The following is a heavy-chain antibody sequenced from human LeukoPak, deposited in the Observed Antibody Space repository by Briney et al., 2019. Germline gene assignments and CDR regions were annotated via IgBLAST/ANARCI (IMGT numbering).Heavy chain of an antibody. CDR3: ARGFIYSYGYGY. Sequence: PSETLSLTCAVYGGSFSGYYWSWIRQPPGKGLEWIGEINHSGSTNYNPSLKSRVTISVDTSKNQFSLKLSSVTAADTAVYYCARGFIYSYGYGYWGQGTLVTVSS. CDR2: INHSGST. V-gene: IGHV4-34*01. D-gene: IGHD5-18*01. J-gene: IGHJ4*02. CDR1: GGSFSGYY.